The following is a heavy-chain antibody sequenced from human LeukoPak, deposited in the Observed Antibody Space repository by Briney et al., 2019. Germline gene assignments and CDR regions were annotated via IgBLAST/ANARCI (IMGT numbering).Heavy chain of an antibody. CDR2: IKSKTDGGTT. CDR3: TTVSGWHSKYYFDY. CDR1: GFTFRNAW. V-gene: IGHV3-15*01. J-gene: IGHJ4*02. Sequence: GGSLRLSCAASGFTFRNAWMSWVRQAPGKGLEWVGRIKSKTDGGTTDYAAPVKGRFTISRDDSKNTLYLQMNSLKTEDTAVYYCTTVSGWHSKYYFDYWGQGTLVTVSS. D-gene: IGHD6-19*01.